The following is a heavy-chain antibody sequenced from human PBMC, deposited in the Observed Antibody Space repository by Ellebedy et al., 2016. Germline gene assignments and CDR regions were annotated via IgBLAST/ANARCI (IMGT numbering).Heavy chain of an antibody. CDR3: ATTLGREYWYFDL. CDR2: IYPGDSDT. CDR1: GYSFTSYW. Sequence: GESLKISXKGSGYSFTSYWISWVRQMPGKGLEWMGIIYPGDSDTRYSPSFQGQVTISADKSISTAYLQWSSLKASDTAMYYCATTLGREYWYFDLWGRGTLVTVSS. D-gene: IGHD3-16*01. V-gene: IGHV5-51*01. J-gene: IGHJ2*01.